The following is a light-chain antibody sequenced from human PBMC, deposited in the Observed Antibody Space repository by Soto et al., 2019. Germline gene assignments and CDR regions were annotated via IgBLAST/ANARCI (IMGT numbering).Light chain of an antibody. Sequence: QSALTQPASVSGSPGQSVTISCTGASRDVGGYSYVSWYQQHPGKAPTLIIYEVSNRPSGVSNRFSGSKSGNTASLTISGLQAEDEADYHCSSFSSKSTRVFGGGTKLTVL. CDR1: SRDVGGYSY. CDR2: EVS. CDR3: SSFSSKSTRV. V-gene: IGLV2-14*01. J-gene: IGLJ3*02.